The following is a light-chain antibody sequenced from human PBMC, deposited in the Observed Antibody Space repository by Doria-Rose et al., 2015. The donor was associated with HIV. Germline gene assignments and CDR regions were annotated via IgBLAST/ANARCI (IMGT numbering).Light chain of an antibody. Sequence: TQSPLSLPVTPGQPASISCRPSQSLLHTIGYNYLDWYLQKPGQSPQLLIYLGPNRASGVPDRFSGSGSGTDFTLKISRVEAEDVGVYYCMQALQAPYAFGQGTKLEIK. V-gene: IGKV2-28*01. CDR1: QSLLHTIGYNY. CDR2: LGP. CDR3: MQALQAPYA. J-gene: IGKJ2*01.